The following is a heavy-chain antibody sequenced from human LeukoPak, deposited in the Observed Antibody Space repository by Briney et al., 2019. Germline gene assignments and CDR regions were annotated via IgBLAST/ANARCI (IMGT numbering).Heavy chain of an antibody. V-gene: IGHV1-2*02. D-gene: IGHD3-10*01. J-gene: IGHJ4*02. Sequence: ASVKVSCKASGYTFTDYNIHWVRQAPGQGLEWMGWISPNTGGTNYAQKFQGRVTMTRDTSITTAYMELSRLRSDDTAMYYCTVWFGELTHWGQGTLVTVSS. CDR1: GYTFTDYN. CDR2: ISPNTGGT. CDR3: TVWFGELTH.